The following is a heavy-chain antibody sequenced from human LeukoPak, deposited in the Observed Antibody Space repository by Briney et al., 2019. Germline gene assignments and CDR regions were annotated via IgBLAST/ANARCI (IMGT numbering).Heavy chain of an antibody. Sequence: GGSLRLSCAASGFTFSNYDMHWVRQATGTGLEWVSVIGTAGNTYYADSVKGRFTISRENGKNSLYLQMNSLRAEDTAVYYCARGSLSGGYGAYDIWGQGTMVTVSS. CDR3: ARGSLSGGYGAYDI. V-gene: IGHV3-13*04. CDR1: GFTFSNYD. J-gene: IGHJ3*02. CDR2: IGTAGNT. D-gene: IGHD5-18*01.